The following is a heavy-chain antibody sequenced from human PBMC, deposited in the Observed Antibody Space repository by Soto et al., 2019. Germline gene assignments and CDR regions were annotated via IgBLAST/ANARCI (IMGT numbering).Heavy chain of an antibody. CDR2: IYYSGST. D-gene: IGHD3-22*01. Sequence: SETLSLTCTVSGGSISSGGYYWSWIRQHPGKGLEWIGYIYYSGSTYYNPSLKSRVTISVDTSKNQFSLKLSSVTAADTAVYYCARTYYYDSSENWFDPWGQGTLVTVSS. CDR3: ARTYYYDSSENWFDP. CDR1: GGSISSGGYY. V-gene: IGHV4-31*03. J-gene: IGHJ5*02.